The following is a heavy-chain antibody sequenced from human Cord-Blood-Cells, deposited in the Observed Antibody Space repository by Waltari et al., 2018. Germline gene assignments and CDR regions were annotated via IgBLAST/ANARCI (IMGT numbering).Heavy chain of an antibody. J-gene: IGHJ2*01. D-gene: IGHD3-10*01. Sequence: QVQLQESGPGLVKPSQTLSLTCTVSGGSISSGGYYWSWIRQHPGKGLEWNGYIYYSGSTCDIPSLKRRVTISVDTSKNQFSLKLSSVTAADTAVYYCARSGEISPRGTPYWYFDLWGRGTLVTVSS. CDR1: GGSISSGGYY. V-gene: IGHV4-31*03. CDR3: ARSGEISPRGTPYWYFDL. CDR2: IYYSGST.